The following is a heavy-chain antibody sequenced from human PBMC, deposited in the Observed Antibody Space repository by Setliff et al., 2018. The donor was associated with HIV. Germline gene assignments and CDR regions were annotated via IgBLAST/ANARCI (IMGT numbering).Heavy chain of an antibody. J-gene: IGHJ4*02. D-gene: IGHD4-17*01. Sequence: ASVKVSCKASGYIFTSYYIHWVRQAPGQGLEWMGIINPSGGSTTYAQKFQGRVTMTRDTSTSTVYMELSSLRSEDTAEYYCAREGGSTVAHSPLDYWGQGSPVTVSS. CDR3: AREGGSTVAHSPLDY. CDR1: GYIFTSYY. CDR2: INPSGGST. V-gene: IGHV1-46*01.